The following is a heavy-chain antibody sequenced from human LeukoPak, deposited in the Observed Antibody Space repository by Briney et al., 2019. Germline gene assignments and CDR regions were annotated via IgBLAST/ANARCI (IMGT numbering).Heavy chain of an antibody. CDR3: ARGYTYH. J-gene: IGHJ4*02. CDR1: EFTFSSYW. V-gene: IGHV3-7*03. D-gene: IGHD3-16*01. CDR2: IKGDGSEK. Sequence: TGGSLRLSCAASEFTFSSYWMSWFRQAPGKGLEWVANIKGDGSEKHYVDPAKGRFTISRDNAKNSLYLQMNSLRAEDTAVYYCARGYTYHWGQGTLVTVSS.